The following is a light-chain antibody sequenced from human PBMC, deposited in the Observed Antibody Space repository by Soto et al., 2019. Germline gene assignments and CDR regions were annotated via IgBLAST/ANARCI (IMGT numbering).Light chain of an antibody. CDR3: QQYEGNPT. CDR2: GAS. Sequence: EIVLTQSPGTLSLSPGERVTLSCRASQTVNSNYLAWYQQRPGQAPRLLIYGASIRAAGIPDRFSGSGSGTDFTLSISRLEPEDFATYHCQQYEGNPTFGQGTTVEVK. J-gene: IGKJ1*01. CDR1: QTVNSNY. V-gene: IGKV3-20*01.